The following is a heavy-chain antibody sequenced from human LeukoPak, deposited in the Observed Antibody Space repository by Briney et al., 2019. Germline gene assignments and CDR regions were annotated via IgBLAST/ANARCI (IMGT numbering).Heavy chain of an antibody. D-gene: IGHD6-13*01. CDR2: VNPNSGDT. Sequence: ASVKVSCKASGYTFTSSDINWVRQATGQGLEWMGWVNPNSGDTGYAQKFQGRVTMTRNTSISTAYMELSSLRSGDTAVYYCARGPPIAAAGPGWFDPWGQGTLVTVSS. CDR1: GYTFTSSD. V-gene: IGHV1-8*01. CDR3: ARGPPIAAAGPGWFDP. J-gene: IGHJ5*02.